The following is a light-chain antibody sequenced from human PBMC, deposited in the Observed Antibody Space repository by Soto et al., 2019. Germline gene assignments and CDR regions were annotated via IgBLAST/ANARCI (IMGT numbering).Light chain of an antibody. CDR1: SSDVGGYNY. Sequence: QSALTQPASVSGSPGQSITISCTGTSSDVGGYNYVSWYQQHPGKAPKLMIYDVRNRPSGVSNRFSGSKSGNTASLTISGLQAEAEADYYCSSYTSSSTLEVVFGGGTKLTVL. J-gene: IGLJ2*01. CDR3: SSYTSSSTLEVV. V-gene: IGLV2-14*01. CDR2: DVR.